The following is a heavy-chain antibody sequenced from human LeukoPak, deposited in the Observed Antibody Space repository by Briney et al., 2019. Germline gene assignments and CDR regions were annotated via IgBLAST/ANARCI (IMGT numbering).Heavy chain of an antibody. V-gene: IGHV1-69*05. CDR2: TIPIFGTA. CDR1: GGTFSSYA. CDR3: AKRRARTASYYYCGMDV. Sequence: ASVKVSCKASGGTFSSYAISWVRQAPGQGLEWMGGTIPIFGTANYAQKFQGRVTITTDESTSTAYMELSSLRSEDTAVYYCAKRRARTASYYYCGMDVWGQGTMVTVSS. J-gene: IGHJ6*02. D-gene: IGHD1-1*01.